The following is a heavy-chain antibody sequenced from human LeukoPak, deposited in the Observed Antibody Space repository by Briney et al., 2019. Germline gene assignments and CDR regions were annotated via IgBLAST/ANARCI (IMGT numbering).Heavy chain of an antibody. J-gene: IGHJ4*02. CDR2: ISPKSGGT. CDR3: ASRNYDFWSGPEY. CDR1: GYTFSGYY. D-gene: IGHD3-3*01. Sequence: ASVKVSCKASGYTFSGYYMHWVRQAPGQGLEWMGWISPKSGGTKYAQKFQGRVTMTRDTSISTGYMELSSLRSDDTAVYYCASRNYDFWSGPEYWGQGTLVTVSS. V-gene: IGHV1-2*02.